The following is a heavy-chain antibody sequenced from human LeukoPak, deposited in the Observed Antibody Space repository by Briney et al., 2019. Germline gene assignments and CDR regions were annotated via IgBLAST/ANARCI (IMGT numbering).Heavy chain of an antibody. CDR2: ISYDGSNK. Sequence: PGGSLRLSCAASGVTFSSYAMHWVRQAPGKGLEWVAVISYDGSNKYYADSVKGRFTISRDNSKNTLYLQMNSLRAEDTAVYYCARPPFSVVVTAISVYFDYWGQGTLVTVSS. CDR1: GVTFSSYA. J-gene: IGHJ4*02. CDR3: ARPPFSVVVTAISVYFDY. D-gene: IGHD2-21*02. V-gene: IGHV3-30-3*01.